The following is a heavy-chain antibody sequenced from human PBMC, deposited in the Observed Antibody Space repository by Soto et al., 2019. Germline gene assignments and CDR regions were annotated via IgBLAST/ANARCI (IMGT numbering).Heavy chain of an antibody. D-gene: IGHD2-2*01. J-gene: IGHJ4*01. CDR1: GFTFSSYT. V-gene: IGHV3-23*01. Sequence: PGGSLRLSCEASGFTFSSYTMTWVRQAPGKGLEWVSAISGSGGSTSYADYVKGRLTISRDNSKNTLSLQMNSLIAEDTAVFYYAKSPLEDCSSNSFYLFEYWGHGTLVTVSS. CDR3: AKSPLEDCSSNSFYLFEY. CDR2: ISGSGGST.